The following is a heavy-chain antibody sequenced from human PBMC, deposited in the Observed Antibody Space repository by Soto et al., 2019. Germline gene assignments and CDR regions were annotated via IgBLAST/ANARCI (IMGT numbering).Heavy chain of an antibody. CDR1: GFTFSTYA. J-gene: IGHJ4*02. V-gene: IGHV3-64*02. CDR2: MSSNGGST. Sequence: GGSLRLSCAASGFTFSTYAMNWVRQAPGKGREYVSAMSSNGGSTFYADSVEGRFTISRDNTKNTLYLQVGRLRAEDMAVYYCARSNHDFWSGYSEGFFDYWGQGALVTVSS. D-gene: IGHD3-3*01. CDR3: ARSNHDFWSGYSEGFFDY.